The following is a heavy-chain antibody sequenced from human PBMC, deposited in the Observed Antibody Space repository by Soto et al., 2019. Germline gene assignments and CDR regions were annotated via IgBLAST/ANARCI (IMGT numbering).Heavy chain of an antibody. J-gene: IGHJ6*02. V-gene: IGHV1-69*13. CDR1: GGTFGSYA. CDR2: IIPILNSP. CDR3: AREAPYCTSATCPKFYDMDV. Sequence: SVKVSCKASGGTFGSYAITWVRRAPGQGLEWVGGIIPILNSPAYAQKFRARVVITADEITNTAYMELNSLRIDDTAVYYCAREAPYCTSATCPKFYDMDVWGQGTAVTVSS. D-gene: IGHD2-2*01.